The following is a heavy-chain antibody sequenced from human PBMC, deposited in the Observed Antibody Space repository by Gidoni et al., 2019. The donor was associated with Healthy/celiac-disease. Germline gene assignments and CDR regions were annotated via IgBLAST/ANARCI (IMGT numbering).Heavy chain of an antibody. J-gene: IGHJ4*02. CDR2: IIPILGTA. D-gene: IGHD2-15*01. Sequence: QVQLVQSGAAVTKPGSSVTVSCKSSGGTFSSYAISWVRQAPGQGLEWMGRIIPILGTANYAQKFQGRVTITADESTSTAYMELSSLRSEDTAGYYWARGLVGGGYCSGGSCYHIDYWGQGTLVTVSS. CDR1: GGTFSSYA. CDR3: ARGLVGGGYCSGGSCYHIDY. V-gene: IGHV1-69*18.